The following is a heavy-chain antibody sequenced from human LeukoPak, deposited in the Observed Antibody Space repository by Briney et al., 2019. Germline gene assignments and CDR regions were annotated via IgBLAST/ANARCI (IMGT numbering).Heavy chain of an antibody. Sequence: ESGPTLVKPTQTLTLTCTFSGFSLITTGVGVGWIRHPPGKALEWLALIYWDDNKLYNPSLRSRLTITKDTSKNQVVLRLTNMDPVDTATYYCAHYGDYRFLYYFDHWGRGALVTVSS. CDR1: GFSLITTGVG. J-gene: IGHJ4*02. D-gene: IGHD4-17*01. CDR2: IYWDDNK. CDR3: AHYGDYRFLYYFDH. V-gene: IGHV2-5*02.